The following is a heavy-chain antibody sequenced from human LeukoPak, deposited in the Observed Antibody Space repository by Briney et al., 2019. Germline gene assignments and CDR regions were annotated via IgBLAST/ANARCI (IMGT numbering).Heavy chain of an antibody. Sequence: PPRGSLSLSCAASGFTFSRCSMHWVRQAPGKGLEYVSATRSNGASTYYANSVKGRFTVSRDNSKNTLYLQMGSLRAEDMAVYYCASRGVSGSYTYWGQGILVTVSS. V-gene: IGHV3-64*01. CDR1: GFTFSRCS. CDR2: TRSNGAST. CDR3: ASRGVSGSYTY. J-gene: IGHJ4*02. D-gene: IGHD1-26*01.